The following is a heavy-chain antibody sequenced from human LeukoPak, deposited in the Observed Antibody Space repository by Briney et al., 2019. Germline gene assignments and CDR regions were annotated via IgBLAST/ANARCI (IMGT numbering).Heavy chain of an antibody. CDR3: AAVPRFLEWFSYYCYMDV. Sequence: ASVKVSCKASGFTFTSSAVQWVRQARGQRLEWIGWIVVGSSNTNYAQKFQERVTITRDMSTSTAYMELSSLRSEDTAVYYCAAVPRFLEWFSYYCYMDVWGKGTTVTVSS. J-gene: IGHJ6*03. D-gene: IGHD3-3*01. CDR1: GFTFTSSA. V-gene: IGHV1-58*01. CDR2: IVVGSSNT.